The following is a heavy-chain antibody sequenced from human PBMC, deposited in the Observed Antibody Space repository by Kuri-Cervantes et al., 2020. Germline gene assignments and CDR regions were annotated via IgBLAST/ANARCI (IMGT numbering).Heavy chain of an antibody. D-gene: IGHD5-18*01. CDR2: IYYSGST. V-gene: IGHV4-59*04. Sequence: GSLRLSCTVSGGSISSYYWSWIRQPPGKGLEWIGYIYYSGSTYYNPSLKSRVTISVDTSKNQFSLKLSSVTAADTAVYYCARPNPVGTVGDWGQGTLVTVSS. CDR1: GGSISSYY. CDR3: ARPNPVGTVGD. J-gene: IGHJ4*02.